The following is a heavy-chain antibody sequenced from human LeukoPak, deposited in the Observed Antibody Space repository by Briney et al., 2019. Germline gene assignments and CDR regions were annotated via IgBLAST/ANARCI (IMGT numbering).Heavy chain of an antibody. CDR2: IYYTGGT. D-gene: IGHD4-17*01. CDR3: ARDWTGGDYGLDY. V-gene: IGHV4-61*01. Sequence: SETLSLTCTVSGGSVSSGSYYWRWIRQPPGKGLEWIGYIYYTGGTNYNPSLKSRVTTSLDTSKNQFSLKLNSVTAADTAVYYCARDWTGGDYGLDYWGQGTLVTVSS. CDR1: GGSVSSGSYY. J-gene: IGHJ4*02.